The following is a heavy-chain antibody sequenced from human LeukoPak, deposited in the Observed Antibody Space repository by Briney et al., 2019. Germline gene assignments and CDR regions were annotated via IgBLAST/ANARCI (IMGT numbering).Heavy chain of an antibody. J-gene: IGHJ6*03. CDR2: IYYIGST. CDR1: GVSISSYY. CDR3: ARTPRNSYNLNFYYYMDV. V-gene: IGHV4-59*01. Sequence: SETLSLTCTVSGVSISSYYWSWIRQPPGKGLEWIGYIYYIGSTNYNPSLKSRVTISVDTSKNQFSLRLSSVTAADTAVYYCARTPRNSYNLNFYYYMDVWGKGTTVTVSS. D-gene: IGHD5-18*01.